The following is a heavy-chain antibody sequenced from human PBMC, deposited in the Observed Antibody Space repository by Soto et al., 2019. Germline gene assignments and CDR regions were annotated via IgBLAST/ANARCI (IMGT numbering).Heavy chain of an antibody. CDR3: ARVNREATTSPFDY. J-gene: IGHJ4*02. V-gene: IGHV1-69*12. CDR1: GGTFSSYA. Sequence: QVQLVQSGAEVMKPGSSVKVSGKASGGTFSSYAISWVRQAPGQGLEWMGGIIPIFGTANYAQKFQGRVTITADESTSTAYMELSSLRSEDTAVYYCARVNREATTSPFDYWGQGTLVTVSS. D-gene: IGHD1-1*01. CDR2: IIPIFGTA.